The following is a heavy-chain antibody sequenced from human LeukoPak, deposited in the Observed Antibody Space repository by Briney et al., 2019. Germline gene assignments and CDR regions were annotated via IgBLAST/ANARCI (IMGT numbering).Heavy chain of an antibody. CDR3: AKDFKGDGDYLYDSSGASGRGY. J-gene: IGHJ4*02. CDR2: IYSGGST. CDR1: GFTVSSNY. V-gene: IGHV3-53*05. D-gene: IGHD3-22*01. Sequence: GGSLRLSCAASGFTVSSNYMSWVRQAPGMGLEWVSVIYSGGSTYYADSVKGRFTISRDNSKNSLYLQMNSLRTEDTALYYCAKDFKGDGDYLYDSSGASGRGYWGQGTLVTVSS.